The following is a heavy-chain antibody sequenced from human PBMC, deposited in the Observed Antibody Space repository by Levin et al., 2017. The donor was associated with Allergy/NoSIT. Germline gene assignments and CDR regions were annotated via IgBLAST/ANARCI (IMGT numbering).Heavy chain of an antibody. D-gene: IGHD3-22*01. V-gene: IGHV4-61*08. CDR2: IYYTGST. CDR3: ARDPTSYSDGSSYDY. J-gene: IGHJ4*02. Sequence: SETLSLTCTVSGGSVSSGDYYWTWIRQPPGKGLDWVGCIYYTGSTKYNPSLKSRVTISVDTSKNQFSLRLSSVTAADTAVYYCARDPTSYSDGSSYDYWGQGTLVTVSS. CDR1: GGSVSSGDYY.